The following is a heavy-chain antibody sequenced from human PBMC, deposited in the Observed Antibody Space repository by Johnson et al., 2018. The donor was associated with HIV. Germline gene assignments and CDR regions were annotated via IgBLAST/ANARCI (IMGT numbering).Heavy chain of an antibody. CDR3: AKDQGVVGDIVVVVAVEIPFDAFDI. V-gene: IGHV3-30*18. CDR2: ISYDGSNK. Sequence: VQLVESVGGVVQPGRSLRLSCAASGFTFSSYGMHWVRQAPGKGLEWVAVISYDGSNKYYADFVKGRFTLSRDNYKNTLYLQMNSLIDEDTAVSYCAKDQGVVGDIVVVVAVEIPFDAFDIWGQGTMVTVSS. D-gene: IGHD2-15*01. CDR1: GFTFSSYG. J-gene: IGHJ3*02.